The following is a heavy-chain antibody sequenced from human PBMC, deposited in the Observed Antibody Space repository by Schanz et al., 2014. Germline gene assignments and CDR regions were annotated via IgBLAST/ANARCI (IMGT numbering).Heavy chain of an antibody. D-gene: IGHD6-13*01. Sequence: QVQLQESGPGLVKPSETLSLTCTVSGGSIRGYYCSWIRQPPGKGLEWIGYVHSSGSTNYNSSLKGRVTISVDTSKNQFSLMLGSVTAADTAVYYCARAAGPVDYWGQGTLVTVSS. V-gene: IGHV4-59*12. J-gene: IGHJ4*02. CDR2: VHSSGST. CDR1: GGSIRGYY. CDR3: ARAAGPVDY.